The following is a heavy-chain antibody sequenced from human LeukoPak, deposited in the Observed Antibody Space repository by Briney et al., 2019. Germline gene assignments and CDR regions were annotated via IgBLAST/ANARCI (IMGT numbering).Heavy chain of an antibody. CDR3: ARDHMISGSNWIDP. Sequence: GGSLRLSCAASGFTFSTYWMHWVRHAPGKGLVWVSRINSDASRITYADSVKGRFTISRDNAKNTLYLQMNSLRAEDTAVYYCARDHMISGSNWIDPWGQGTLVTVSS. D-gene: IGHD2-15*01. CDR2: INSDASRI. CDR1: GFTFSTYW. J-gene: IGHJ5*02. V-gene: IGHV3-74*01.